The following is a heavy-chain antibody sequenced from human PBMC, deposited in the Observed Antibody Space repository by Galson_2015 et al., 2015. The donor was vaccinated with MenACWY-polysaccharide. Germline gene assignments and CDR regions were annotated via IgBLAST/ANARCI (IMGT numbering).Heavy chain of an antibody. V-gene: IGHV3-33*01. CDR3: AREGSRIVFHAFDV. CDR1: GLKFRGSG. J-gene: IGHJ3*01. D-gene: IGHD3-10*02. Sequence: SLRLSCVASGLKFRGSGMHWVRQAPGKGLEWVAVIQYDGSQKQYIDSVKGRFTISRDNSKNTLYLEMNSLRAEDTALYYCAREGSRIVFHAFDVWGQGTMVTVSS. CDR2: IQYDGSQK.